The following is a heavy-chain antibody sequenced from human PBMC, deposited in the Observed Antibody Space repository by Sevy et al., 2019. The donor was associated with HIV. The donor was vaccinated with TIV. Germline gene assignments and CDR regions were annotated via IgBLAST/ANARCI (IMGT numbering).Heavy chain of an antibody. D-gene: IGHD3-22*01. V-gene: IGHV3-23*01. J-gene: IGHJ4*02. CDR1: GFTFSSYA. Sequence: GGTLRLSCAASGFTFSSYAMSWVRQAPGKGLEWVSAISGSGGSTYYADSVKGRFTISRDNSKNTLYLQMNSLRAEDTAVYHCAKVDSSGYYSVSGLDYWGQGTLVTVSS. CDR3: AKVDSSGYYSVSGLDY. CDR2: ISGSGGST.